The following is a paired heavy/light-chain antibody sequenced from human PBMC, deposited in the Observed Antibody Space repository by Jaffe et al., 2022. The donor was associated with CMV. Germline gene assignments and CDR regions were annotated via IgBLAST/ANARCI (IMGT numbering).Light chain of an antibody. CDR1: QSRFDSDDGNTF. J-gene: IGKJ2*01. V-gene: IGKV2-40*01. CDR2: KLS. CDR3: FSSA. Sequence: IVLTQSPLSLLVTPGESASISCRSSQSRFDSDDGNTFLDWYRQKPGQSPQLLIYKLSNRASGVPDRFSGSGSGTDFTLKISRVEAEDVGVYYCFSSAFGQGTKLEIK.
Heavy chain of an antibody. CDR1: DYTFNTYG. J-gene: IGHJ6*02. CDR2: ISTSNGHT. CDR3: ARGSVLYYYDESGFYSDYYSTMDV. Sequence: QGHLVQSGGEVKKPGASVKVSCKASDYTFNTYGISWVRQAPGQGLQWMGWISTSNGHTNYAQNLQGRVTMTTDSSTSTAYLELRNLKSDDRAVYYCARGSVLYYYDESGFYSDYYSTMDVWGQGTTVTVSS. D-gene: IGHD3-22*01. V-gene: IGHV1-18*01.